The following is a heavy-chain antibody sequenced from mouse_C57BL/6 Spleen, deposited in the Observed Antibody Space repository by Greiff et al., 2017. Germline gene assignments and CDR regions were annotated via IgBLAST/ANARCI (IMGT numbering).Heavy chain of an antibody. J-gene: IGHJ2*01. CDR2: IYPGSGNT. CDR1: GYTFTDYY. D-gene: IGHD4-1*01. CDR3: ARDWDEDY. V-gene: IGHV1-76*01. Sequence: QVQLQQSGAELVRPGASVKLSCKASGYTFTDYYINWVKQRPGQGLEWIARIYPGSGNTYYNEKFKGKATLTAEKSSSTAYMQLSSLTSEDSAVDFCARDWDEDYWGQGTTLTVSS.